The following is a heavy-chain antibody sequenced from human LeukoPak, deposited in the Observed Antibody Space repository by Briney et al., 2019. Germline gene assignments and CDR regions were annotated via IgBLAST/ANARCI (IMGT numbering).Heavy chain of an antibody. CDR1: GFTCSTYV. CDR3: ARVGARQILEY. Sequence: GGSLSLSCAASGFTCSTYVMSWVRQAPGKGLEWVANIKQDGGEKYYLDSVKGRFTVSRDNAKNSLYLQMSSLRAEDTAVYYCARVGARQILEYWGQGTLVTVSS. CDR2: IKQDGGEK. D-gene: IGHD4-17*01. V-gene: IGHV3-7*01. J-gene: IGHJ4*02.